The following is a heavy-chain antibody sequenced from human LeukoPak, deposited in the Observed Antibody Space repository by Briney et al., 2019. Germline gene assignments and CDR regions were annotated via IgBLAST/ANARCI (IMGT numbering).Heavy chain of an antibody. D-gene: IGHD2-2*02. CDR3: AKGRTEYAYTSDALDV. CDR1: GFTFSSYN. Sequence: PGGSLRLSCVASGFTFSSYNMHWVRQAPGKGLEWVSYISSRSSTIYYADSVKGRFTISRDNAKNSLYLQMNSLRAEDTAVYYCAKGRTEYAYTSDALDVWGHGTKITVSS. V-gene: IGHV3-48*01. J-gene: IGHJ3*01. CDR2: ISSRSSTI.